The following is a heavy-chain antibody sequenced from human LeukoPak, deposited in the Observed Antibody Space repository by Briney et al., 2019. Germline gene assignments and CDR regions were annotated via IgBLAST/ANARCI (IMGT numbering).Heavy chain of an antibody. Sequence: GRSLRLSCAASGFTFSSSAMHWVRQAPGRGLEWVAIVSYDGSNKYYAESVKGRFTISRDNSKNTLYLQMNSLRAEDTAVYYCARGSAAAGTRCFVYWGQGTLVTVSS. D-gene: IGHD6-13*01. V-gene: IGHV3-30*04. CDR1: GFTFSSSA. CDR2: VSYDGSNK. CDR3: ARGSAAAGTRCFVY. J-gene: IGHJ4*02.